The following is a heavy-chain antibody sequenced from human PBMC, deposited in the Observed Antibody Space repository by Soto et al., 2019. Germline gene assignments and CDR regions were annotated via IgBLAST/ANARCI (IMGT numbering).Heavy chain of an antibody. V-gene: IGHV3-30*03. D-gene: IGHD6-13*01. CDR1: GFTFSSYG. CDR2: ISYDGSNK. CDR3: ARAAAGTENHDY. J-gene: IGHJ4*02. Sequence: VGSLRLSCAASGFTFSSYGMHWVRQAPGKGLEWVAVISYDGSNKYYADSVKGRFTISRDNSKNTLYLQMNSLRAEDTAVYYCARAAAGTENHDYWGQGTLVTVSS.